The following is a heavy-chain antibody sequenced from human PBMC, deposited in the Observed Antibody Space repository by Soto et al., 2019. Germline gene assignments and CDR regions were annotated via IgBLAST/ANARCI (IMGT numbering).Heavy chain of an antibody. CDR2: INPSGST. V-gene: IGHV4-34*01. Sequence: QVQLQQWGAGLLKASETLSLTCAVYDGSISGYFWSWIRQPPGEGLGWIGEINPSGSTNYSPSLKCRVSISGDTSKNQFSLQLRSVTAADTAVYYCASALGLYGSSQGAYYYYDMDVWGKGTTVTGSS. J-gene: IGHJ6*03. CDR3: ASALGLYGSSQGAYYYYDMDV. CDR1: DGSISGYF. D-gene: IGHD6-6*01.